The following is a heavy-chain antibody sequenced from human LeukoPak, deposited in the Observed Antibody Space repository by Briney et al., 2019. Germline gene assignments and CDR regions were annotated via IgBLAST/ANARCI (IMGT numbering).Heavy chain of an antibody. V-gene: IGHV2-70*01. CDR1: GFSLSTSGMC. J-gene: IGHJ4*02. D-gene: IGHD6-19*01. Sequence: RESGPALVKATQTLTPTCTFSGFSLSTSGMCVSWIRQPPEKALEWLALIDWDDDKYFSTSLKTRLTISKDTSKNQVVLTMTNMDPVETATYYCARVPGLSKAVDYWGQRTLVAVSS. CDR3: ARVPGLSKAVDY. CDR2: IDWDDDK.